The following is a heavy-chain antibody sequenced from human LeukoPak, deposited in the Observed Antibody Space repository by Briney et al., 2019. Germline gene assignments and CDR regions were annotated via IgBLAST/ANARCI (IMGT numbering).Heavy chain of an antibody. Sequence: SETLSLTCAVYGGSFSGYYWSWIRQPPGKGLEWIGEINHSGSTNYNPSLKSRVTISVDTSKNQFSLKLSSVTAADTAVYYCARVVTMVRGVIITRYYYYMDVWGKGTTVTASS. CDR2: INHSGST. CDR3: ARVVTMVRGVIITRYYYYMDV. D-gene: IGHD3-10*01. CDR1: GGSFSGYY. V-gene: IGHV4-34*01. J-gene: IGHJ6*03.